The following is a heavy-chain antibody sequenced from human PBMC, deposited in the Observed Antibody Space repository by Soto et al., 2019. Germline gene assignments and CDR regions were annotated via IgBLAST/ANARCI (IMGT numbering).Heavy chain of an antibody. CDR1: GFTVSSNY. Sequence: EVQLVESGGGLIQPGGSLRLSCTASGFTVSSNYMSWVRLAPGKGREWVSVSYSGGSTYDADSVKGRVTISRDDSKNTLYLQMNSLRAEDTAVYYCAREDRNYDYYAMDVWGQGTTVTVSS. V-gene: IGHV3-53*01. CDR3: AREDRNYDYYAMDV. CDR2: SYSGGST. J-gene: IGHJ6*02.